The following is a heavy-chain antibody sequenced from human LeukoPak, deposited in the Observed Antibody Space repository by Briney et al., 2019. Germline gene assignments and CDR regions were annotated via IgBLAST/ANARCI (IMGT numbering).Heavy chain of an antibody. CDR1: GVSISRSPYS. J-gene: IGHJ4*02. D-gene: IGHD2-2*01. CDR2: MWDGGST. CDR3: AKRPRDALPAARKYYFDY. V-gene: IGHV4-39*01. Sequence: SETLSLTCIVSGVSISRSPYSWGWIRQPPGKGLEWIGNMWDGGSTAYNPSLESRATISVDTSRNQFSLKVTSVTASDTAVYYCAKRPRDALPAARKYYFDYWGQGSLVAVSS.